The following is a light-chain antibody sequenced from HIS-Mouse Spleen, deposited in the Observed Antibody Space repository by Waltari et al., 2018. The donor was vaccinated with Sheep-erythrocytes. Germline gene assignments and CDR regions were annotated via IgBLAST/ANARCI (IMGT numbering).Light chain of an antibody. CDR1: SSDVGSYNL. V-gene: IGLV2-23*01. CDR3: CSYAGSSTPWV. CDR2: EGS. Sequence: QSALTQPASVSGSPGQSITISCTGTSSDVGSYNLVSWYQQHPGKAPKLMLYEGSKRASGVSNRFSGSKCGNTASLTISGLQAEDEADYYCCSYAGSSTPWVFGGGTKLTVL. J-gene: IGLJ3*02.